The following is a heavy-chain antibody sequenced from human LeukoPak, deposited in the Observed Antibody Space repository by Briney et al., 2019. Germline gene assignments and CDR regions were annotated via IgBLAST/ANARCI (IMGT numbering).Heavy chain of an antibody. Sequence: PGGSLRLSCAASGFTFSDTWMHWVRQAPGEGLVWVSRIRSDGSDTRYAESVKGRFTISRDNAKNTLYLQMNSLRAEDTAVYYCARVYGSGSYLDYWGQGTLVTVSS. CDR1: GFTFSDTW. J-gene: IGHJ4*02. V-gene: IGHV3-74*01. CDR2: IRSDGSDT. D-gene: IGHD3-10*01. CDR3: ARVYGSGSYLDY.